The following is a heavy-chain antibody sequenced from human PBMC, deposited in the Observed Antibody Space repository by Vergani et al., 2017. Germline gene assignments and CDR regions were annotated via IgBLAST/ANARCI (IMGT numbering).Heavy chain of an antibody. V-gene: IGHV1-69*06. J-gene: IGHJ6*02. CDR2: IIPIFGTA. CDR1: GGTFSSYA. D-gene: IGHD5-24*01. CDR3: ARDVGDGYNYVRLVYGMDV. Sequence: QVQLVQSGAEVKKPGSSVKVSCKASGGTFSSYAISWVRQAPGQGLEWMGGIIPIFGTANYAQKFQGRVTITADKSTSTAYMELSSLRSEDTAVYYCARDVGDGYNYVRLVYGMDVWGQGTTVTVSS.